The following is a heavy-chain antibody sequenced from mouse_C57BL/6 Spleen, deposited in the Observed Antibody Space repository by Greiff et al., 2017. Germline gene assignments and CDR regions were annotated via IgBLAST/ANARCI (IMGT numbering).Heavy chain of an antibody. CDR2: IDPSDSDT. CDR3: ASDYYGSSYRYFDV. Sequence: QVQLQQSGAELVRPGSSVKLSCKASGYTFTSYWMHWVKQRPIQGLEWIGNIDPSDSDTHYNQKFKDKATLTVDKSSSTAYMQLSSLTSEDAVVYCCASDYYGSSYRYFDVWGTGTTVTVSS. V-gene: IGHV1-52*01. D-gene: IGHD1-1*01. J-gene: IGHJ1*03. CDR1: GYTFTSYW.